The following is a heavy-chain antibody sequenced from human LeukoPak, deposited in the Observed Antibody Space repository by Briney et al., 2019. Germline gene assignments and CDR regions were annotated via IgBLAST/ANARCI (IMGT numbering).Heavy chain of an antibody. CDR1: GFTFSSYG. CDR2: IRYDGSNK. V-gene: IGHV3-30*02. CDR3: AKDDFWSGSYAFDI. D-gene: IGHD3-3*01. J-gene: IGHJ3*02. Sequence: GGSLRLSCAASGFTFSSYGMHWVRPAPGKGLEWVAFIRYDGSNKYYADSVKGRFTISRDNSKNTLYLQMNSLRAEDTAVYYCAKDDFWSGSYAFDIWGQGTMVTVSS.